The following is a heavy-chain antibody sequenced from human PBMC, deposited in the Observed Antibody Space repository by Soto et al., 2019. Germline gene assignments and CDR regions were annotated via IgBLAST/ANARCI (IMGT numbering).Heavy chain of an antibody. D-gene: IGHD6-6*01. CDR1: SGSFSGYY. V-gene: IGHV4-34*01. CDR3: ARAPKVSGSSQTRPDF. J-gene: IGHJ4*02. CDR2: ISQSGNT. Sequence: SETLSLTCSIYSGSFSGYYWIWIGQPPGKGLEWIGEISQSGNTNYSPSLKSRVSISIDTSKKQFSLNLASVSAADTAVYYCARAPKVSGSSQTRPDFWGQGTLVTVSS.